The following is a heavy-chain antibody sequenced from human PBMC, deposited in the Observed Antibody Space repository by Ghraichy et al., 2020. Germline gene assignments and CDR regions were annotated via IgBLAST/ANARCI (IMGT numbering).Heavy chain of an antibody. Sequence: GGSLRLSCAASGFTFSSCAMSWVRQAPGKGLEWVALISGRGANTYYADSLKGRFTISRDNSKNTLSLQMSSLRAEDTAVYYCAKHIVVAGRFSDYWGQGTLVTVSS. V-gene: IGHV3-23*01. J-gene: IGHJ4*02. CDR1: GFTFSSCA. D-gene: IGHD6-19*01. CDR2: ISGRGANT. CDR3: AKHIVVAGRFSDY.